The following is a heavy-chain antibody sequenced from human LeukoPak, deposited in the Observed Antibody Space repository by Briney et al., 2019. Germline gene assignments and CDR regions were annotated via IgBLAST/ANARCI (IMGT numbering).Heavy chain of an antibody. J-gene: IGHJ4*02. CDR3: AAFISRSSGWDGWPQGGSDY. CDR2: IYHSGST. D-gene: IGHD6-19*01. Sequence: SETLSLTCTVSGGSISSGGYYWSWIRQPPGKGLEWIGYIYHSGSTYYNPSLKSRVTISVDRSKNQFSLKLSSVTAADTAVYYCAAFISRSSGWDGWPQGGSDYWGQGTLVTVSS. V-gene: IGHV4-30-2*01. CDR1: GGSISSGGYY.